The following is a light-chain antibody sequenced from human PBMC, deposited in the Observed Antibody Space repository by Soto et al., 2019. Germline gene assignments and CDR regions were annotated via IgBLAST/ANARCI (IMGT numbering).Light chain of an antibody. CDR2: DAS. J-gene: IGKJ1*01. CDR3: QHRGR. CDR1: QNINNF. V-gene: IGKV3-11*01. Sequence: VVTQAPATLSLSPGDRATLSCRAGQNINNFIAWYQHKPGHAPRLLIYDASNRSTGIPGRFSSSGSVTDFTLTITSLESEHFAVYFCQHRGRFGQGTKVDLK.